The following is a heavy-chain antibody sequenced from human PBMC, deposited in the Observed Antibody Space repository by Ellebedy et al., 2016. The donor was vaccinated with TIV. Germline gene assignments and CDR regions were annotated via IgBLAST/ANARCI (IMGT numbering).Heavy chain of an antibody. D-gene: IGHD3-16*02. CDR3: ARDQGDDYVWGSYLDY. CDR1: GYTFTAYY. V-gene: IGHV1-18*04. J-gene: IGHJ4*02. CDR2: ISAYNGNT. Sequence: AVSVKVSCKASGYTFTAYYMHWVRQPPGQGLEWMGWISAYNGNTNYAQKLQGRVTMTTDTSTSTAYMELRSLRSDDTAVYYCARDQGDDYVWGSYLDYWGQGTLVTVSS.